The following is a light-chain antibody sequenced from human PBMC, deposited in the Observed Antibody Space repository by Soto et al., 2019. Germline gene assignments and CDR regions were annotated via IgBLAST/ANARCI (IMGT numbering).Light chain of an antibody. Sequence: EIVMTQSPATLSVSPGERATLSCRASQSVSSNLAWYQQKPGQAPRLLIYGASTRATGIPARFSGSGSGTEFTPTSRSLQSEDFAVYYCQQYNNWPPWTFGQGTKVEIK. CDR1: QSVSSN. CDR3: QQYNNWPPWT. CDR2: GAS. J-gene: IGKJ1*01. V-gene: IGKV3-15*01.